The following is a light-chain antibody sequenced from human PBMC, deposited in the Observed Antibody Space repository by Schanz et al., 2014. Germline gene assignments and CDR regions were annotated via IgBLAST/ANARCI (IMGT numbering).Light chain of an antibody. CDR3: SSYTSSTLGV. CDR1: SSNIGAGYD. CDR2: GNS. Sequence: QSVLTQPPSVSGAPGQRVTISCTGSSSNIGAGYDVHWYQQLPGTAPKLLIYGNSNRPSGVSNRFSGSKSGNTASLTISGLQAEDEADYYCSSYTSSTLGVFGGGTKLTVL. J-gene: IGLJ3*02. V-gene: IGLV1-40*01.